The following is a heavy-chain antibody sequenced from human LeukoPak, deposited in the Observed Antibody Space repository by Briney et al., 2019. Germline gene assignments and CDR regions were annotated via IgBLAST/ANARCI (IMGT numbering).Heavy chain of an antibody. CDR2: MNPNSGNT. Sequence: ASVKVSCKASGGTFSSYAINWVRQATGQGLEWMGWMNPNSGNTGYAQKFQGRVTMTRNTSISTAYMELSSLRSDDTAVYYCARNSGGDLDYWGQGTLVTVSS. CDR1: GGTFSSYA. J-gene: IGHJ4*02. V-gene: IGHV1-8*02. CDR3: ARNSGGDLDY. D-gene: IGHD2-21*02.